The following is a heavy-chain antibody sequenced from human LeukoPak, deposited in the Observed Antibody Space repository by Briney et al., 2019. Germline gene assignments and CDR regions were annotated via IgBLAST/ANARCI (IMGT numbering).Heavy chain of an antibody. D-gene: IGHD3-22*01. CDR3: AKNYYDCSGDFDY. V-gene: IGHV3-64*01. Sequence: GGSLRLSCAASGFTLSSYAMHWVRQAPGKGLEYVSAVSSNGDNTYYANSVKGRFTISRDNSKITLYLQMNSLRAEDTALYYCAKNYYDCSGDFDYWGQGTLVTVSS. CDR2: VSSNGDNT. J-gene: IGHJ4*02. CDR1: GFTLSSYA.